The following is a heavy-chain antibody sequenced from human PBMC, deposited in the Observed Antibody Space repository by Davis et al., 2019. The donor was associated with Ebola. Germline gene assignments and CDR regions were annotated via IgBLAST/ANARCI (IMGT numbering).Heavy chain of an antibody. CDR1: GGPVSGYF. J-gene: IGHJ5*02. CDR2: VYYSGST. Sequence: PGGSLRLSCTVSGGPVSGYFWSWFRQPAAKGPEWIGHVYYSGSTSYNPSLRSRVTVSVDTSKNQFSLNLKSATAADTAVYFCAAGYMTVVTGNWFGPWGQGMLVTVSS. CDR3: AAGYMTVVTGNWFGP. D-gene: IGHD5-18*01. V-gene: IGHV4-59*02.